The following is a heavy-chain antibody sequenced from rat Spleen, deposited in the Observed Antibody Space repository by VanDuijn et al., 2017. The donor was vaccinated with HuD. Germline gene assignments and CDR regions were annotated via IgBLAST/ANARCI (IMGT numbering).Heavy chain of an antibody. J-gene: IGHJ2*01. Sequence: EVQLVESGGGLVQPGRSLKLSCAASGFTFSDYNMAWVRQAPKKGLEWVASISYEGNTAFYGDSMKGRFTISRDNAKSTLYLQMNSLRSEDTATYYCTRDRDYWGQGVMVTVSS. CDR1: GFTFSDYN. CDR3: TRDRDY. CDR2: ISYEGNTA. V-gene: IGHV5-22*01.